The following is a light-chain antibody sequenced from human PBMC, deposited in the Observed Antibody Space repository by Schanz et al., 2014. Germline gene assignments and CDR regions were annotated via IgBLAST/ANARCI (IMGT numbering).Light chain of an antibody. CDR2: DAS. CDR3: QQHGSSVT. Sequence: EIVMTQSPATLSVSPGGRATLSCRASQNIGSNLAWYQQKPGLAPRLLIYDASTRATGIPDRFSGSGSGTDFTLTISRLEPEDFAVYYCQQHGSSVTFGPGTKVDIK. V-gene: IGKV3D-20*01. CDR1: QNIGSN. J-gene: IGKJ3*01.